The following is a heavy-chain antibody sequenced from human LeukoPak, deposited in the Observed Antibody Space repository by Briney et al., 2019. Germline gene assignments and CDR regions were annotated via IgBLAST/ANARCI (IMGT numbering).Heavy chain of an antibody. CDR2: MTSSGGNT. V-gene: IGHV3-23*01. J-gene: IGHJ4*02. CDR1: GFTFSSYA. D-gene: IGHD3-22*01. CDR3: ASYDDSGYYLYRYFRY. Sequence: GGSLRLSCAASGFTFSSYAMSWFRQAPGKGLEWVSVMTSSGGNTYYADSVKGRFTISRDNSKNTLYLQMNSLRDDDTAVYYCASYDDSGYYLYRYFRYWGQGTLVTVSS.